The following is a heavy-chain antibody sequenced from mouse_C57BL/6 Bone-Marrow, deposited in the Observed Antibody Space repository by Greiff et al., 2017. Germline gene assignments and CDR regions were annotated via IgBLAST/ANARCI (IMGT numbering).Heavy chain of an antibody. V-gene: IGHV1-64*01. Sequence: VQLQQPGAELVKPGASVKLSCKASGYTFTSYWLHWVKQRPGQGLEWIGMITPNSGSTNYNEKFKSTATLTVDKSSSTAYMQLSSLTSEDSAVYYCASRLRQYDFDYWGQGTTLTVSS. CDR2: ITPNSGST. J-gene: IGHJ2*01. CDR1: GYTFTSYW. CDR3: ASRLRQYDFDY. D-gene: IGHD3-2*02.